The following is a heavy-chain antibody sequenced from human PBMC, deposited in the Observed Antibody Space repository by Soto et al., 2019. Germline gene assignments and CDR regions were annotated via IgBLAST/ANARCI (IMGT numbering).Heavy chain of an antibody. V-gene: IGHV4-59*01. J-gene: IGHJ5*02. CDR3: ARSRIAASNWFDP. Sequence: SETLSLTCTVSGGSISSYYWSWIRQPPGKGLEWIGYIYYSGSTNYNPSLKSRVTISVDTSKNQFSLKLSSVTAADTAVYYCARSRIAASNWFDPWGQGTLVTVSS. CDR2: IYYSGST. CDR1: GGSISSYY. D-gene: IGHD6-13*01.